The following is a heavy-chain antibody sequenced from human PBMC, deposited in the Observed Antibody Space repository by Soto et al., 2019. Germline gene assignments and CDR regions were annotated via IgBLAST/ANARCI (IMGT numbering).Heavy chain of an antibody. CDR2: IYHSGRT. CDR1: GGSISRGGYS. V-gene: IGHV4-30-2*01. D-gene: IGHD2-2*02. CDR3: ARGTHIIPSLFDF. Sequence: SETLSLTCAVSGGSISRGGYSWNWIRQPPGKGLEWIVYIYHSGRTNYNPSLKSRVTISLDRSKSQFSLQVTSVTAADAAVYYCARGTHIIPSLFDFWGQGKLVTVSS. J-gene: IGHJ4*02.